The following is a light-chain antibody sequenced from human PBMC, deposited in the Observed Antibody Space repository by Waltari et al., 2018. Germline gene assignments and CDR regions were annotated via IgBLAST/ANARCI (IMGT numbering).Light chain of an antibody. CDR3: QQYYATPLT. V-gene: IGKV4-1*01. CDR2: WAS. Sequence: DIVMTQSPDSLAVSLGERATINCKSSQSVLHTNNRNYLAWYQQRPGQSPKLLFSWASDRQSGVPDRVSGSGSGTDFTLTITSLQAEDVATYYCQQYYATPLTFGGGTKVVIK. CDR1: QSVLHTNNRNY. J-gene: IGKJ4*01.